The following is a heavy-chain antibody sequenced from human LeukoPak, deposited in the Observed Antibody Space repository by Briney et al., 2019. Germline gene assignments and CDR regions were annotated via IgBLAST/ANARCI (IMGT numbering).Heavy chain of an antibody. CDR1: GYTFTGYY. V-gene: IGHV1-2*02. D-gene: IGHD1-26*01. CDR3: ARDSPYSGSYLSY. Sequence: GASVTVSCKASGYTFTGYYMHWVRQAPGQGLEWMGWINPNSGGTNYAQKFQGRVTMTRDTSISTAYMELSRLRSDDTAVYYCARDSPYSGSYLSYWGQGTLVTVSS. CDR2: INPNSGGT. J-gene: IGHJ4*02.